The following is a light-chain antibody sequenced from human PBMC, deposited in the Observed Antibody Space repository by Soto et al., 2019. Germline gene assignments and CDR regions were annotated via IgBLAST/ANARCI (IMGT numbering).Light chain of an antibody. V-gene: IGLV2-14*01. CDR2: EVS. J-gene: IGLJ2*01. CDR1: SSDLGGYNY. CDR3: SSYTSSSTLV. Sequence: QSALTQPASVSGSPGQSITISCTGTSSDLGGYNYVSWYQQHPGKAPKLMIYEVSNRPSGVSKRFSGSKSGNTASLTISGVQAEDEADYYCSSYTSSSTLVFGGGTQLTVL.